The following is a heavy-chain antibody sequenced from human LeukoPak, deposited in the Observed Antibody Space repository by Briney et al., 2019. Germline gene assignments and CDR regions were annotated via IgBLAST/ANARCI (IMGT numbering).Heavy chain of an antibody. CDR2: ISGSGGST. D-gene: IGHD3-22*01. V-gene: IGHV3-23*01. Sequence: QPGGSLRLSCAASGFTFSSYAVSWVRQAPGKGLEWVSAISGSGGSTYYADSVKGRFTISRDNSKNTLYLQMNSLRAEDTAVYYCAKGYYYDSSGYLGANDYWGQGTLVTVSS. CDR3: AKGYYYDSSGYLGANDY. CDR1: GFTFSSYA. J-gene: IGHJ4*02.